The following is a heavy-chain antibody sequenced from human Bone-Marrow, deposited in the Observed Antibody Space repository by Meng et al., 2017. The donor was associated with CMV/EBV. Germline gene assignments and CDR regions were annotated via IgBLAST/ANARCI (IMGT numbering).Heavy chain of an antibody. D-gene: IGHD2-21*01. J-gene: IGHJ4*02. CDR2: IYHRGTT. CDR1: GYSISSGYY. Sequence: GSLRLSCTVSGYSISSGYYWGWIRQSPGKGLEWIGGIYHRGTTYYNPSLKSRVATSIDTSKNQFSLNLSSVTATDTAVYYCARGNAVVIAPIDYWGQGTLVTVSS. V-gene: IGHV4-38-2*02. CDR3: ARGNAVVIAPIDY.